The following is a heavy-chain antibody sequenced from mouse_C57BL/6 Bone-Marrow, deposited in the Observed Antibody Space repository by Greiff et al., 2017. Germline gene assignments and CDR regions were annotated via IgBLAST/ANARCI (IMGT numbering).Heavy chain of an antibody. CDR1: GFTFSDFY. D-gene: IGHD1-1*01. CDR2: SRNKANDYTT. J-gene: IGHJ1*03. V-gene: IGHV7-1*01. CDR3: ARADYYYGSSPYFDV. Sequence: EVKVVESGGGLVQSGRSLRLSCATSGFTFSDFYMEWVRQAPGKGLEWIAASRNKANDYTTEYSASVKGRFIVSRDTSQSILYLQMNALRAEDTAIYYCARADYYYGSSPYFDVWGTGTTVTVSS.